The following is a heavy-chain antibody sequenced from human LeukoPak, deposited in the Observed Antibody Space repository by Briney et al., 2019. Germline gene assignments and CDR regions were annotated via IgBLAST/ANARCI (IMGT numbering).Heavy chain of an antibody. J-gene: IGHJ4*02. CDR1: GFTFSSYG. Sequence: QPGRSLRLSCAASGFTFSSYGMHWVRQAPGKGLEWVAVISYDGSNKYYADSVKGRFTISRDNSKNTLYLQMNSLRAEDTAVYYCAKGGHERYFDWPPHDGDYFDYWGQGTLATVSS. D-gene: IGHD3-9*01. V-gene: IGHV3-30*18. CDR2: ISYDGSNK. CDR3: AKGGHERYFDWPPHDGDYFDY.